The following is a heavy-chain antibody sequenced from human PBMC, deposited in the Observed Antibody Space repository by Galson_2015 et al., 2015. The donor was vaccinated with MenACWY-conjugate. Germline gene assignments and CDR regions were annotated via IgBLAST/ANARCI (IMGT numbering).Heavy chain of an antibody. Sequence: LRLSCAASGFTVSSNLMNWLRQAPGKGPEWVADIYWDGNTYYADSVRGRFTISRDNSKNTLYLQMNGLRVEDTAVYYCTREDNWAFHYWGRGTLVTVSS. CDR1: GFTVSSNL. D-gene: IGHD1-1*01. V-gene: IGHV3-53*01. CDR3: TREDNWAFHY. CDR2: IYWDGNT. J-gene: IGHJ4*02.